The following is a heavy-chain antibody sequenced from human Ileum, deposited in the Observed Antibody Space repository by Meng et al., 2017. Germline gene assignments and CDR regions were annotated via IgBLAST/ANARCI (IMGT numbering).Heavy chain of an antibody. Sequence: VQLVESGGGVVQPGRSLKLSCAASGFSFSDSTMHWVRQASGKGLEWVGHIRSKANNYATAYAASVKGRFTISRDESKNTAYLQMSSLKTEDTAVYYCTRLYSAGWGQGTLVTVSS. V-gene: IGHV3-73*01. CDR1: GFSFSDST. J-gene: IGHJ4*02. D-gene: IGHD6-13*01. CDR3: TRLYSAG. CDR2: IRSKANNYAT.